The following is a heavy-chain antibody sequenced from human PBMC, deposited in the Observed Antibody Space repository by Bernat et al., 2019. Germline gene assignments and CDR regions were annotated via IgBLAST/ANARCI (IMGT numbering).Heavy chain of an antibody. J-gene: IGHJ4*02. Sequence: EVQLLESGGGLVQPGGSLRLSCAASGFTFSSYAMSWVRQAPGKGLEWVSAISGSGGSTYYADSVKGRFTISRDNSKNTLYLQMNSLRAEDTAVYYCASSLLYYDFWSGYYTGGYFDYWGQGTLVTVSS. CDR3: ASSLLYYDFWSGYYTGGYFDY. D-gene: IGHD3-3*01. CDR1: GFTFSSYA. V-gene: IGHV3-23*01. CDR2: ISGSGGST.